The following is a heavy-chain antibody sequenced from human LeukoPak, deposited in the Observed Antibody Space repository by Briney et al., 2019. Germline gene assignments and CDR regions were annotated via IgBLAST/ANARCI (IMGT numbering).Heavy chain of an antibody. J-gene: IGHJ4*02. D-gene: IGHD3-10*01. CDR1: GFTFSNYA. V-gene: IGHV3-64*04. CDR3: ARTNYAYASGNYYALDY. CDR2: ISGNGGNT. Sequence: PGGSLRLSCAASGFTFSNYAINWVRQAPGKGLEYVSTISGNGGNTNYADSVKGRFTISRDNAKNSLYLQMNSLRAEDTAVYYCARTNYAYASGNYYALDYWGQGTLVTVPS.